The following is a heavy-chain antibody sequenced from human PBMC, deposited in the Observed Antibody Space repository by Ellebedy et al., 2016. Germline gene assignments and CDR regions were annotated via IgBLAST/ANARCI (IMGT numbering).Heavy chain of an antibody. CDR1: GGSISSGGYY. D-gene: IGHD2-2*01. CDR2: IYYSGST. CDR3: ARMSSTSQSDFDY. Sequence: SETLSLXXTVSGGSISSGGYYWSWIRQHPGKGLELIGYIYYSGSTYYNPSLKSRVTISVDTSKNQFSLKLSSVTAADTAVYYCARMSSTSQSDFDYWGQGTLVTVSS. J-gene: IGHJ4*02. V-gene: IGHV4-31*03.